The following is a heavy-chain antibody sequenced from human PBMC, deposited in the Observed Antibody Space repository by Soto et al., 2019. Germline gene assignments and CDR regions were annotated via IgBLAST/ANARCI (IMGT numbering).Heavy chain of an antibody. CDR3: AREYYEILTGSYYFDY. D-gene: IGHD3-9*01. V-gene: IGHV4-31*03. CDR1: GGSISSGGYY. J-gene: IGHJ4*02. Sequence: QVQLQESGPGLVKPSQTLSLTCTVSGGSISSGGYYWSWIRQHPGKGLEWIGYIYYSGSTYYNPSLNSRVTNTVDTSKNQVSLKLSSVTAADTAVYYCAREYYEILTGSYYFDYWGQGTLVTVSS. CDR2: IYYSGST.